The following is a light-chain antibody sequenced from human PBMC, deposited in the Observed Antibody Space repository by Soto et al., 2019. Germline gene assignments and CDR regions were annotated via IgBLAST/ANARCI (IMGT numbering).Light chain of an antibody. J-gene: IGKJ2*01. CDR1: QTINSH. V-gene: IGKV1-39*01. CDR2: AAS. Sequence: DIQMTQSPSSLSASVGDRVTITCRASQTINSHLNWYQQKPGKAPKLLIYAASTLQSGVPLRFTGSGSGTDFTLTISSLQPEDFAAYYCQQSSTSPKTFGQGTKLEVK. CDR3: QQSSTSPKT.